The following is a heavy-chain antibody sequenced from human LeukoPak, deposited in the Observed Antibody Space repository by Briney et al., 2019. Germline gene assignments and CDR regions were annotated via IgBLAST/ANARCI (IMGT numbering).Heavy chain of an antibody. Sequence: GGSLRLSCAASGFTFSNYAMTRVRQAPGKGLEWVSSLSSRSRYIYYADSLKGRFTISRDNSKNTLYLQMNSLRAEDTAVYYCARGGSYLSAFDIWGQGTMVTVSS. V-gene: IGHV3-21*04. D-gene: IGHD1-26*01. CDR1: GFTFSNYA. CDR3: ARGGSYLSAFDI. J-gene: IGHJ3*02. CDR2: LSSRSRYI.